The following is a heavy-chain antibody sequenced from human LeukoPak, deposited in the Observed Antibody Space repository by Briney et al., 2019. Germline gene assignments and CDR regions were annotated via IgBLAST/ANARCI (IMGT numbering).Heavy chain of an antibody. J-gene: IGHJ5*02. D-gene: IGHD1-26*01. Sequence: SETLSLTCAVYGGSFSSFYWSWLRQPPGKGLEWIGEINHSGSNNYNPSLKNRVTISVDTSKNQFSLKLSSVTAADTAVYYCARGREAVWSWGQGTLVTVSS. CDR3: ARGREAVWS. CDR2: INHSGSN. CDR1: GGSFSSFY. V-gene: IGHV4-34*01.